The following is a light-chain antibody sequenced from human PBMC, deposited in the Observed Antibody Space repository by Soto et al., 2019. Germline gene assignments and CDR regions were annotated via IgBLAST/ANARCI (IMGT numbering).Light chain of an antibody. Sequence: EIVMTQSPATLSVSPGEVATLSCRASQSVGRSLAWYQEKSGQAPSLLIYGASARATGVPARFSGTGSGTDFTLIISSLQSEDFALYYCQQYYDWPLTFGGGTKVEIK. CDR3: QQYYDWPLT. V-gene: IGKV3-15*01. J-gene: IGKJ4*01. CDR1: QSVGRS. CDR2: GAS.